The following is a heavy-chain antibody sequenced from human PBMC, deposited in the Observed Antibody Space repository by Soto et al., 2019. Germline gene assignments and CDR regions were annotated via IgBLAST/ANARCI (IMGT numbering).Heavy chain of an antibody. CDR2: INHSGST. Sequence: SETLSLTCAVYGGSFSGYYXXWIRQPPGKGLEWIGEINHSGSTNYNPSLKSRVTISVDTSKNQFSLKLSSVTAADTAVYYCARGRGSGSYYPWFDPWGQGTLVTVSS. D-gene: IGHD3-10*01. CDR3: ARGRGSGSYYPWFDP. V-gene: IGHV4-34*01. J-gene: IGHJ5*02. CDR1: GGSFSGYY.